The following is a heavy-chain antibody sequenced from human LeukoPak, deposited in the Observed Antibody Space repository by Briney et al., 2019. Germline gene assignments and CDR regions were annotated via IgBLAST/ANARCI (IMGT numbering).Heavy chain of an antibody. CDR3: ARGTELTRTSGHYSFDY. D-gene: IGHD1-7*01. CDR2: ISGSRTA. J-gene: IGHJ4*02. V-gene: IGHV4-4*07. CDR1: AGSINTYF. Sequence: SETLSLTCTVSAGSINTYFWTWVRQPAGKGLEWIGRISGSRTAFYNPSLERRVTISLDTANYQLFLRMTSVSAADTAVYYCARGTELTRTSGHYSFDYWGQGTLVSVSS.